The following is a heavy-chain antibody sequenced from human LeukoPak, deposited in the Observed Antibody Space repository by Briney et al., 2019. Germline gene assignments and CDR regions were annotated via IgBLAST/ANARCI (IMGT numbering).Heavy chain of an antibody. D-gene: IGHD1-14*01. J-gene: IGHJ4*02. Sequence: PGRSLRLSCAASGFTFSSYAMHWVRQAPGKGLEWVAVISYDGSNKYYADSVKGRFIISRDNSKNTLSLQMNSLRAEDTAVYYCAKDLAGTRVPGYFGYWGQGTLVTVSS. CDR2: ISYDGSNK. CDR1: GFTFSSYA. CDR3: AKDLAGTRVPGYFGY. V-gene: IGHV3-30-3*01.